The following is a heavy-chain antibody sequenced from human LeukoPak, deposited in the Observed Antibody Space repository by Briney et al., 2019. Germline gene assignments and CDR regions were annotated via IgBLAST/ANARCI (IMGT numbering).Heavy chain of an antibody. V-gene: IGHV3-9*01. J-gene: IGHJ4*02. CDR1: GFTFEDYS. D-gene: IGHD2-15*01. CDR2: INWNSGTI. Sequence: GGSLRLSCAASGFTFEDYSMQWVRQAPGKGLEWVSGINWNSGTIGYADSVKGRFTISRDNAKNSLYLQMNSLRAEDTALYYCTKMRRGGGGLDIWGQGTLVTVSA. CDR3: TKMRRGGGGLDI.